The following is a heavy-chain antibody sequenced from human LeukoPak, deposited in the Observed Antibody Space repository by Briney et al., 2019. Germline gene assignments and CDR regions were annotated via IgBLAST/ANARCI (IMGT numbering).Heavy chain of an antibody. D-gene: IGHD2-15*01. CDR3: ARVPQESYCSGGTCYHDYYGMDV. CDR1: GGSISSSSYY. CDR2: IYYSGST. J-gene: IGHJ6*02. V-gene: IGHV4-39*07. Sequence: SETLSLTCTVSGGSISSSSYYWGWIRQPPGKGLEWIGSIYYSGSTYYNPSLKSRVTISVDTSKNQFSLKLSSVTATDTAVYYCARVPQESYCSGGTCYHDYYGMDVWGQGTTVTVSS.